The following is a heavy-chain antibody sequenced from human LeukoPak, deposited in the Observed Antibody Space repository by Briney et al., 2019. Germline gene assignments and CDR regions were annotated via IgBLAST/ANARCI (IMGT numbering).Heavy chain of an antibody. J-gene: IGHJ4*02. CDR1: GFSFSSYW. V-gene: IGHV3-48*03. CDR2: ISSSGGSI. Sequence: GGSLRLSCAASGFSFSSYWMSWVRQAPGKGLEWVSYISSSGGSIYYADSVKGRFTISRDNAQQSLYLQINSLRGEDTAVYYCARVSANYFDYWGQGTLVTVSS. CDR3: ARVSANYFDY. D-gene: IGHD2-8*01.